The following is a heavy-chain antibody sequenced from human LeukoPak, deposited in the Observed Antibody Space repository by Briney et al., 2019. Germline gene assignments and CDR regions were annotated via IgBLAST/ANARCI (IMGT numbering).Heavy chain of an antibody. CDR3: ARGGHIVVVTAPGAFDI. Sequence: PSETLSLTCTVSGGSISSYYWSWIRQPPGKGLEWIGYIYHSGSTYYNPSLKSRVTISVDRSKNQFSLKLSSVTAADTAVYYCARGGHIVVVTAPGAFDIWGQGTMVTVSS. D-gene: IGHD2-21*02. V-gene: IGHV4-59*12. J-gene: IGHJ3*02. CDR2: IYHSGST. CDR1: GGSISSYY.